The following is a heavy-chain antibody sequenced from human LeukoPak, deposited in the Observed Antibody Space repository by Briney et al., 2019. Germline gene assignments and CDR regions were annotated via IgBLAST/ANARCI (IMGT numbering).Heavy chain of an antibody. CDR3: ARVSSLGPWNYYGMDV. J-gene: IGHJ6*02. CDR2: INPSGGST. V-gene: IGHV1-46*01. Sequence: ASVKVSCKASGYTFTSYYMHWVRQAPGQGLEWMGIINPSGGSTSYAQKFQGRVTMTRDTSTSTVYMELSSLRSEDTAVYYCARVSSLGPWNYYGMDVWGQGTTVTVSS. D-gene: IGHD3-16*02. CDR1: GYTFTSYY.